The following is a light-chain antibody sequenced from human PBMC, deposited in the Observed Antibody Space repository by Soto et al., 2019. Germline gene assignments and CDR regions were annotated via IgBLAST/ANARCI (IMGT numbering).Light chain of an antibody. CDR1: SSDIGGYNS. Sequence: QSVLTQPPSASGSPGQSVTISCTGTSSDIGGYNSVSWYQQHPGKAPRLMIYEVNKRPSGVPDRFSGSKSGYTASLTISRVEAGDEADYYCQLWDSDSEHVVFGGGTKLTVL. CDR2: EVN. J-gene: IGLJ2*01. CDR3: QLWDSDSEHVV. V-gene: IGLV2-8*01.